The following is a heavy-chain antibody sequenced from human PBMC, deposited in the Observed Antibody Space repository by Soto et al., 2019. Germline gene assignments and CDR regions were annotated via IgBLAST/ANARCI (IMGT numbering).Heavy chain of an antibody. Sequence: APVKVSCKASGYTCNRHYMHWVRQAPGPGLEWMGWISPHNGGTTYALKFQGRVTKTRDTSVSTAFMELVRLGSDDTSVYYCASASQMVINLYYYPMDVWGQGTTVTVS. D-gene: IGHD3-22*01. J-gene: IGHJ6*02. V-gene: IGHV1-2*02. CDR3: ASASQMVINLYYYPMDV. CDR1: GYTCNRHY. CDR2: ISPHNGGT.